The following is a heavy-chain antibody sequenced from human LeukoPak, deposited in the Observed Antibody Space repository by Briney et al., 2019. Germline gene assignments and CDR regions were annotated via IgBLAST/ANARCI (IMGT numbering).Heavy chain of an antibody. CDR1: GFTFSSYS. D-gene: IGHD3-3*01. J-gene: IGHJ4*02. Sequence: GGSLRLSCAASGFTFSSYSMNWVRQAPGEGLEWVSSISSSSSYIYYADSVKGRFTISRDNAKNSLYLQMNSLRAEDTAVYYCARGKEWLLYPYFDYWGQGTLVTVSS. V-gene: IGHV3-21*01. CDR2: ISSSSSYI. CDR3: ARGKEWLLYPYFDY.